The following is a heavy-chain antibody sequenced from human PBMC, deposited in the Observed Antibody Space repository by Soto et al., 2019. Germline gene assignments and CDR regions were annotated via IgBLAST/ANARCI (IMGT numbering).Heavy chain of an antibody. J-gene: IGHJ5*02. CDR2: MYYSGSS. V-gene: IGHV4-59*01. D-gene: IGHD6-13*01. CDR1: GGSTSSYY. CDR3: ARSIPAAGAYWFHP. Sequence: TSETLSLTCDLPGGSTSSYYWTSIRQHPGKGLEWIGYMYYSGSSNYNPSLKSRVTISVDTSKNQFSLKLSSVTAADTVVYYCARSIPAAGAYWFHPCGQGTLVTVSS.